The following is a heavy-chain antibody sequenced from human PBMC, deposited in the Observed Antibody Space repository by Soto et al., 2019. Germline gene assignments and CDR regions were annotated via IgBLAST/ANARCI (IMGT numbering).Heavy chain of an antibody. CDR3: SMASWTTGTNRYKDLYGV. J-gene: IGHJ3*01. D-gene: IGHD4-4*01. CDR2: INPNGGST. Sequence: SVKVSCKAAAYTFTKSYIDWVRQAPGQGLERMGIINPNGGSTMYAQKFQGRVTMTRDTSTSTVYMELSSLRSENTAVYYCSMASWTTGTNRYKDLYGVSRQGTRDTGSS. CDR1: AYTFTKSY. V-gene: IGHV1-46*03.